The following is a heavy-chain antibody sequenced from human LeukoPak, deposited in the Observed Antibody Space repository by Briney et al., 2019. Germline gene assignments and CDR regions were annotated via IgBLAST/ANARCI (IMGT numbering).Heavy chain of an antibody. D-gene: IGHD4-11*01. CDR2: IYSGGST. CDR3: ASPGRDYDAFDI. V-gene: IGHV3-66*01. CDR1: GVTFSSYA. J-gene: IGHJ3*02. Sequence: PGGSLRLSCAASGVTFSSYAMGWVRQFPGKGLEWVSVIYSGGSTYYADSVKGRFTISRDNSKNTLYLQMNSLRAEDTAVYYCASPGRDYDAFDIWGQGTMVTVSS.